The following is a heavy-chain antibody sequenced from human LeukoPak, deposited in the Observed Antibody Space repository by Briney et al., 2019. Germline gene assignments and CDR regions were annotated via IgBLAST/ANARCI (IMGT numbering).Heavy chain of an antibody. V-gene: IGHV3-23*01. CDR1: GFTFSSYV. CDR3: AKARVTAGGVLDI. CDR2: ISSGAGST. D-gene: IGHD2-21*02. J-gene: IGHJ3*02. Sequence: PGGSLRLSCAASGFTFSSYVMNWVRQAPGKGLEWVSAISSGAGSTYYADSVKGWFTISRDNSRNTLYLQMNTLRVEDTAVYYCAKARVTAGGVLDIWGQGTMVTVSS.